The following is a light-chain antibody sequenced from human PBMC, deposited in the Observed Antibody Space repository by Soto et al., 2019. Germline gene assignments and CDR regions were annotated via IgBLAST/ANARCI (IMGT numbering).Light chain of an antibody. CDR3: QQYNSYPLT. Sequence: DIQMTQSPSTLSASVGDGVTITCRASQSISSWLAWYQQKPGKAPKLLIYKASSLESGVPSRFSGSGSGTEFTITMSSLQPDDFATYYCQQYNSYPLTFGGGTKVEIK. J-gene: IGKJ4*01. CDR2: KAS. V-gene: IGKV1-5*03. CDR1: QSISSW.